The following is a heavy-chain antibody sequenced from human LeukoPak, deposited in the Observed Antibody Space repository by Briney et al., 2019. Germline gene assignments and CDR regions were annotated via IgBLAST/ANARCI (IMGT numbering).Heavy chain of an antibody. D-gene: IGHD2-2*01. CDR1: GGTFSSYA. CDR3: AREPRQYCSSTSCYFAGSGFDP. Sequence: ASVKVSCKASGGTFSSYAISWVRQAPGQGLEWMGGIIPIFGTAYYAQKFQGRVTITTDESTSTAYMELSSLRSEDTAVYYCAREPRQYCSSTSCYFAGSGFDPWGQGTLVTVSS. CDR2: IIPIFGTA. J-gene: IGHJ5*02. V-gene: IGHV1-69*05.